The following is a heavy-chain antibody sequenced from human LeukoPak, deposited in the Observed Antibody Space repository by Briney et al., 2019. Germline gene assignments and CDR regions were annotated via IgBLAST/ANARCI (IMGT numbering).Heavy chain of an antibody. CDR1: GDSVSSNSAA. D-gene: IGHD2-21*02. CDR3: AREAYCGGDCYSGFDY. J-gene: IGHJ4*02. CDR2: TYYRSKWYN. Sequence: SQTLSLTCAISGDSVSSNSAAWNWIRQSPSRGLERLGRTYYRSKWYNDYAVSVKSRITINPDTSKNRFSLKLSSVTAADTAVYYCAREAYCGGDCYSGFDYWGQGTLVTVSS. V-gene: IGHV6-1*01.